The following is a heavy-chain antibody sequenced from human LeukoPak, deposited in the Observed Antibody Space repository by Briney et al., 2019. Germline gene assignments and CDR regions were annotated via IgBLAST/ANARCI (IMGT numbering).Heavy chain of an antibody. Sequence: GGSLRLSCAASGLTFSSYSMNWVRQAPGKGLEWVSYISSSSSTIYYADSVKGRFTISRDNAKNSLYLQMNSLRAEDTAVYYCHIAVVTASYYFDYWGQGTLVTVSS. CDR1: GLTFSSYS. CDR2: ISSSSSTI. D-gene: IGHD2-21*02. CDR3: HIAVVTASYYFDY. V-gene: IGHV3-48*04. J-gene: IGHJ4*02.